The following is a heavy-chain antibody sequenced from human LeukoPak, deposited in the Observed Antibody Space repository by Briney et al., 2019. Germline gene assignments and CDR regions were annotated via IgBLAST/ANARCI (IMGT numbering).Heavy chain of an antibody. CDR3: TRDQTPYY. J-gene: IGHJ4*02. Sequence: AGGSLRLSCTTSGSTFGDYAMTWVRQAPGKGLEWVGFIRSKIYGGTPEYAASVKGRFAISRDDSKGIAYLQMNSLKTEDTGVYYCTRDQTPYYWGQGTLVTVSS. V-gene: IGHV3-49*04. CDR1: GSTFGDYA. CDR2: IRSKIYGGTP.